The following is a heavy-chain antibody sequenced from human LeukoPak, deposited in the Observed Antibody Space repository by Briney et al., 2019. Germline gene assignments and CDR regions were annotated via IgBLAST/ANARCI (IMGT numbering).Heavy chain of an antibody. Sequence: ASVKVSCKASGYTFTGYYMHWVRQAPGQGLEWMGWINPNSGGTNYAQKFQGRVTMTRDTSISTAYMELSSLRSEDTAVYYCATRRSGYDSSVNYWGQGTLVTVSS. J-gene: IGHJ4*02. D-gene: IGHD5-12*01. CDR1: GYTFTGYY. CDR3: ATRRSGYDSSVNY. V-gene: IGHV1-2*02. CDR2: INPNSGGT.